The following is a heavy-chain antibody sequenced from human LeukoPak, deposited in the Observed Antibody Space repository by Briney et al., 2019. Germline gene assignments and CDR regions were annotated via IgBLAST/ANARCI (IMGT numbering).Heavy chain of an antibody. CDR3: ARLEGSGSYQYYFDY. V-gene: IGHV5-51*01. D-gene: IGHD3-10*01. J-gene: IGHJ4*02. CDR1: GYSFTSYW. CDR2: IYPGDSDT. Sequence: GESLKISCKGSGYSFTSYWIGWVRQMPGKGLEWMGIIYPGDSDTRYSPSFQGQVTISADKSISTAYLQWSSLKASDTAMYYCARLEGSGSYQYYFDYWGQGTLVTVSS.